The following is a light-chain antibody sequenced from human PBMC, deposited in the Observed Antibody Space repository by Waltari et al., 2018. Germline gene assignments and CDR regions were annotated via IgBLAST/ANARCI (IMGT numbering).Light chain of an antibody. CDR2: DAS. V-gene: IGKV3-20*01. CDR3: QKYGTLPAT. CDR1: QSISKY. Sequence: EIMLTQSPGTLSLSPGERATLSCRASQSISKYLAWYQQKPGQAPTLLIFDASSRATGIPGRFSGSGSGTDFSLTISRLEPEDVAVYYCQKYGTLPATFGQGTKVEIK. J-gene: IGKJ1*01.